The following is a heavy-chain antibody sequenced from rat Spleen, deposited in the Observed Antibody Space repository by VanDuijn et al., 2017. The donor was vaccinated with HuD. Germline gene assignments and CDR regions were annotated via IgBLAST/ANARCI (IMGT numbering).Heavy chain of an antibody. CDR3: TTAGYTTDFYYPGGFDS. CDR2: INTGGGTT. D-gene: IGHD1-6*01. V-gene: IGHV5-27*01. Sequence: EVHLVESGGGLVQPGRSLKLSCAASGFTFSNFYMAWVLQAPTKGLEWVAYINTGGGTTFYRDSVKGRFTISRDNAKSTLYLQMDSLRSEDTATYYCTTAGYTTDFYYPGGFDSWGQGVMVTVSS. J-gene: IGHJ2*01. CDR1: GFTFSNFY.